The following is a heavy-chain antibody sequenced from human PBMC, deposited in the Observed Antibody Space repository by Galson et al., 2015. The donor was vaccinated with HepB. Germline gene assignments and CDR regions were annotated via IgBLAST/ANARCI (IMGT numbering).Heavy chain of an antibody. D-gene: IGHD6-6*01. CDR3: SRGGLVKAARGGLAWLDP. Sequence: CAISGDSVSSNSAGWTWIRQSPSRGLEWLGRTYYRSKWYIDYAVSVKGRITISPDTSKNQVSLRLTSVTPEDTAVYYCSRGGLVKAARGGLAWLDPWCQGTLFTVSA. CDR1: GDSVSSNSAG. CDR2: TYYRSKWYI. V-gene: IGHV6-1*01. J-gene: IGHJ5*02.